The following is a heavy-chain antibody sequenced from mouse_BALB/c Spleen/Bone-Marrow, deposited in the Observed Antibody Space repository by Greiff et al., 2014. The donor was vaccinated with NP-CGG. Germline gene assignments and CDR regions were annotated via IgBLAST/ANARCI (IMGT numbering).Heavy chain of an antibody. V-gene: IGHV2-9*02. Sequence: VQRVESGPGLVAPSQSLSITCTVSGFSLTSYGVHWVRQPPGKGLEWLGLIWAGGSTNYNSAHMSRLSISKDNSKSQVFLKMNSLQTDDTAMYYCARKDYGSRGGYFDVWGAGTTVTVSS. CDR2: IWAGGST. CDR1: GFSLTSYG. CDR3: ARKDYGSRGGYFDV. J-gene: IGHJ1*01. D-gene: IGHD1-1*01.